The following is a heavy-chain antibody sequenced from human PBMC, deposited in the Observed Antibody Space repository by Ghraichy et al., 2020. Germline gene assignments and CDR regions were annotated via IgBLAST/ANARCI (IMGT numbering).Heavy chain of an antibody. V-gene: IGHV3-48*02. CDR2: ISSSSTTI. CDR3: ARDAYFDWLTSLAY. J-gene: IGHJ4*02. Sequence: GGSLRLSCAASGFTFSSYSMNWVRQAPGKGLEWVSYISSSSTTIYYADSVKGRFTISRDNAKNSLYLQMNSLRDEDTAVYYCARDAYFDWLTSLAYWGQGTLVTVSS. D-gene: IGHD3-9*01. CDR1: GFTFSSYS.